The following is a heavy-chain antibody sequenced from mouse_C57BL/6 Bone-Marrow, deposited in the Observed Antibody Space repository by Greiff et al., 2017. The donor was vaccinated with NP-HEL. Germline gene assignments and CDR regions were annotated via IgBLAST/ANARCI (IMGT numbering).Heavy chain of an antibody. D-gene: IGHD6-5*01. CDR2: IYPYNGVS. CDR1: GYSFTGYY. CDR3: ARCCLLGHVDY. Sequence: EVMLVESGPELVKPGASVKISCKASGYSFTGYYMHWVKQSHGNILDWIGYIYPYNGVSSYNQKFKGKATLTVDKSSSTAYMELRSLTSEDSAVYYCARCCLLGHVDYWGQGTTLTVSS. V-gene: IGHV1-31*01. J-gene: IGHJ2*01.